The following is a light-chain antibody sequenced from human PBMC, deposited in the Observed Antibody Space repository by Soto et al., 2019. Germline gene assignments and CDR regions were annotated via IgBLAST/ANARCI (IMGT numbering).Light chain of an antibody. V-gene: IGKV3-20*01. CDR3: QHYGTSGT. CDR1: QSVSNNY. Sequence: EIVLTQSPGTLSLSPGERATLSCGASQSVSNNYLAWYQQKPGQSPRLLIYGASTRATGIPDRFSGSGSGTGFTLNINSLDPEDFAVYFCQHYGTSGTFGQGTRLEIK. CDR2: GAS. J-gene: IGKJ5*01.